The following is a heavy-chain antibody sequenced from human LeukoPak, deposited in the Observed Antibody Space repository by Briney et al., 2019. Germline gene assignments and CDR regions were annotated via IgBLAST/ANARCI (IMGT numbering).Heavy chain of an antibody. CDR2: IIPILGIA. CDR1: GGSFSSYA. Sequence: SVKVSCKSSGGSFSSYAISWVRQAPGQGLEWMGRIIPILGIANYAQKFQGRVTITADKSTSTAYMELSSLRSEDTAVYYCARSGGYSYGPFDYWGQGTPVTVSS. V-gene: IGHV1-69*04. CDR3: ARSGGYSYGPFDY. D-gene: IGHD5-18*01. J-gene: IGHJ4*02.